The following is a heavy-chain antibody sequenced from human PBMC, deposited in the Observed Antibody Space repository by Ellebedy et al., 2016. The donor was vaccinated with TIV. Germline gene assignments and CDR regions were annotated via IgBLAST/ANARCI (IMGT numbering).Heavy chain of an antibody. J-gene: IGHJ2*01. V-gene: IGHV4-59*12. D-gene: IGHD1-14*01. CDR3: AREMGNPVRWYFDL. CDR1: GGSISSYY. Sequence: SETLSLTCTVSGGSISSYYWSWIRQPPGKGLEWIGYIYYSGSTNYNPSLKSRVTISVDTSKNQFSLKLSSVTAADTAVYYCAREMGNPVRWYFDLWGRGTLVTVSS. CDR2: IYYSGST.